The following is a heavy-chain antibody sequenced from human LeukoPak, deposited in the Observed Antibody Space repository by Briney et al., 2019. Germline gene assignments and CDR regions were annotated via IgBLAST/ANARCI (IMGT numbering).Heavy chain of an antibody. D-gene: IGHD3-22*01. V-gene: IGHV4-59*01. J-gene: IGHJ6*02. CDR3: ARHPMFGVGGYSPPQGLLPDYYGMDV. Sequence: SETLSLTCTVSGGSISSYYWSWIRQPPGKGLEWIGYIYYSGSTNYNPSLKSRVTISVDTSKNQFSLKLSSVTAADTAVYYCARHPMFGVGGYSPPQGLLPDYYGMDVWGQGTTVTVSS. CDR2: IYYSGST. CDR1: GGSISSYY.